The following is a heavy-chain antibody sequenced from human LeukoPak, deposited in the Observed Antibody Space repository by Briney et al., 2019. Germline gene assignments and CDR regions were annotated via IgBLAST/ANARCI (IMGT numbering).Heavy chain of an antibody. V-gene: IGHV3-30*02. CDR2: IRYDGSNK. CDR1: GFTFSSYG. J-gene: IGHJ4*02. Sequence: GGSLRLSCAASGFTFSSYGMHWGRQAPGKGLEWVAFIRYDGSNKYYADHVKGRFTTSRENAKHSLYLQMNSLTAEDTAVYYCAREVGYSYAFVWGQGTLVTVSS. D-gene: IGHD5-18*01. CDR3: AREVGYSYAFV.